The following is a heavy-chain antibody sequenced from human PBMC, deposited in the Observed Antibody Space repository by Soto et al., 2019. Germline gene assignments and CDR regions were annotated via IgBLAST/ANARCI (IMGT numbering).Heavy chain of an antibody. D-gene: IGHD5-18*01. CDR2: IYYSGST. J-gene: IGHJ5*02. Sequence: SETLSLTCTVSGGSVSSGSYYWSWIRQPPGKGLEWIGYIYYSGSTNYNPSLKSRVAISVDTSKNQFSLKLSSVTAADTAVYYCARGVPYSYGYVSWFDPWGQGTLVTVSS. CDR3: ARGVPYSYGYVSWFDP. V-gene: IGHV4-61*01. CDR1: GGSVSSGSYY.